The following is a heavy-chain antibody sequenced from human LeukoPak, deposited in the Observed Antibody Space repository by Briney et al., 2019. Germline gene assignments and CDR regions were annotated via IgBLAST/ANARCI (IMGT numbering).Heavy chain of an antibody. CDR2: IYYSGST. Sequence: PSETLSLTCTVSGGSISSYYWSWIRQPPGKGLEWIGYIYYSGSTNYNPSLKSRVTISVDTSKNQFSLKLSSVTAADTAVYYCARGKDILTGWGRDDGMDVWGQGTTVTVSS. D-gene: IGHD3-9*01. V-gene: IGHV4-59*08. CDR1: GGSISSYY. J-gene: IGHJ6*02. CDR3: ARGKDILTGWGRDDGMDV.